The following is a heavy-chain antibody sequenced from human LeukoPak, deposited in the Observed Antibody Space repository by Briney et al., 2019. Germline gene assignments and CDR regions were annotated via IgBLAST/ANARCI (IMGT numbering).Heavy chain of an antibody. D-gene: IGHD6-13*01. CDR2: IYSGGST. CDR3: AREGGSSSWYIAFDI. CDR1: GFTVSSNY. Sequence: GGSLRLSCAASGFTVSSNYMSWVRQAPGKGLEWVSVIYSGGSTYYADSVKGRFTISRYNSKNTLYLQMNSLRAEDTAVYYCAREGGSSSWYIAFDIWGQGTMVTVSS. J-gene: IGHJ3*02. V-gene: IGHV3-53*04.